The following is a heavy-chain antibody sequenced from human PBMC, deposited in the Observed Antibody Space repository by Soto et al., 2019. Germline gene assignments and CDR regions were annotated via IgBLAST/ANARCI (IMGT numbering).Heavy chain of an antibody. CDR3: ATVPSRYDFWSGYPDKGNWFDP. D-gene: IGHD3-3*01. CDR2: FDPEDGET. J-gene: IGHJ5*02. V-gene: IGHV1-24*01. Sequence: GASVKVSCKVSGYTLTELSMHWVRQAPGKGLEWMGGFDPEDGETIYAQKFQGRVTMTEDTSTDTAYMELSSLRSEDTAVYYCATVPSRYDFWSGYPDKGNWFDPWGQGTLVTVSS. CDR1: GYTLTELS.